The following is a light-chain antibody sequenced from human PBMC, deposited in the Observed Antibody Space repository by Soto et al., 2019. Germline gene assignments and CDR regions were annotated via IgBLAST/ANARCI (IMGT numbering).Light chain of an antibody. J-gene: IGKJ1*01. CDR1: QSVDSN. CDR3: QQYNTWPPWT. V-gene: IGKV3-15*01. CDR2: DAS. Sequence: EMVMTQSPGTLSVSPGERATLSCRASQSVDSNLAWYQQKPGQAPRLLIYDASTRAPGIPARFSASGSGTEFILIISSLQSEDFAVYYCQQYNTWPPWTFGQGTRVEIK.